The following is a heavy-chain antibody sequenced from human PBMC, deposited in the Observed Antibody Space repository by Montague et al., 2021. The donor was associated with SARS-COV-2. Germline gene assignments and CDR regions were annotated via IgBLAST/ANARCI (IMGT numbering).Heavy chain of an antibody. V-gene: IGHV2-70*01. D-gene: IGHD4-17*01. J-gene: IGHJ4*02. Sequence: PALVKPTQTLTLTCTFSGFSLNTSGMCVSWIRQPPGKALEWLALXDWDEDQYYSTSLKTRLTISEDTSKNQVVLTMTNMDPIDTATYYCARSYGDYRDSYFDYWGQGTLVTVSS. CDR3: ARSYGDYRDSYFDY. CDR1: GFSLNTSGMC. CDR2: XDWDEDQ.